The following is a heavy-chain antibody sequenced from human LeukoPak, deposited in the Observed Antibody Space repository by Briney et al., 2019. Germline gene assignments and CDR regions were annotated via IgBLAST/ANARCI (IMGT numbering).Heavy chain of an antibody. V-gene: IGHV4-39*07. CDR1: GGSMSSSSYY. J-gene: IGHJ6*03. CDR3: ASSVGYYDFWSGYYTALFPYYYYMDV. CDR2: IYYSGSI. D-gene: IGHD3-3*01. Sequence: SETLSLTCTVSGGSMSSSSYYWGWIRQPPGKGLEWIGSIYYSGSIYYNPSLKSRVTISVDTSKNQFSLKLSSVTAADTAVYYCASSVGYYDFWSGYYTALFPYYYYMDVWGKGTTVTVSS.